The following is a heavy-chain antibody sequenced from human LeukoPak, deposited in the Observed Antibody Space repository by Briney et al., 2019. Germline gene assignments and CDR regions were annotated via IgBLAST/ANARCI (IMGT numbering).Heavy chain of an antibody. CDR2: IIPIFGVA. Sequence: SVKVSCKASGGTFSSYAISWVRQAPGQGLEWMGRIIPIFGVANYAQKFQGRVTITADKSTSTAYMELSSLRSEDTAVYYCASIAESTPGNHQEYYGMDVWGQGTTVTVSS. V-gene: IGHV1-69*04. J-gene: IGHJ6*02. CDR3: ASIAESTPGNHQEYYGMDV. D-gene: IGHD1-14*01. CDR1: GGTFSSYA.